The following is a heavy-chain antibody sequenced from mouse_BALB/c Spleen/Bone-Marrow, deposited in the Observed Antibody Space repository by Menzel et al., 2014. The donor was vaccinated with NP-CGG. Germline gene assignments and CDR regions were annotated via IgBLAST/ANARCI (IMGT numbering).Heavy chain of an antibody. CDR2: IWAGGST. Sequence: QVQVVESGPGLVAPSQSLSITCTVSRFSLTNYGVHWVRQPPGKGLEWLGVIWAGGSTNYNSALMSRLSISKDNSKSQVFLKMNSLQTDDTAMYYCARPYYGLYAMDYWGQGTSVTVSS. CDR3: ARPYYGLYAMDY. D-gene: IGHD1-2*01. V-gene: IGHV2-9*02. CDR1: RFSLTNYG. J-gene: IGHJ4*01.